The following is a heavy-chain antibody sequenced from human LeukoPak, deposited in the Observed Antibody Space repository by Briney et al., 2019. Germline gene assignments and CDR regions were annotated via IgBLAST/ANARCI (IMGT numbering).Heavy chain of an antibody. CDR3: ATDTTGGSFCDY. CDR1: GYIFTRYG. Sequence: GASVKVSCKTCGYIFTRYGISWVRQAPGQGLEWMGWSNTYNGHTKYAQSFQGRVTMTTDTSTSTAYMELRSLRSDDTAVYYCATDTTGGSFCDYWGQGTLVTVSS. J-gene: IGHJ4*02. D-gene: IGHD1-26*01. CDR2: SNTYNGHT. V-gene: IGHV1-18*01.